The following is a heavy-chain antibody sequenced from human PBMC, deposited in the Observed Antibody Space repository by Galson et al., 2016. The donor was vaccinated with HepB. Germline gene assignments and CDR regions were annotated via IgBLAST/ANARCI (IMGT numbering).Heavy chain of an antibody. J-gene: IGHJ4*02. V-gene: IGHV3-21*01. D-gene: IGHD4-17*01. CDR3: ARGERVTAVSPLDY. Sequence: SLRLSCADSGFTFRSYSMNWVRQAPGKGLEWVSSISSTSSYIYYADSVKGRFSISRDNSKDTVYLQIESLRVEDTAVYYCARGERVTAVSPLDYWGQGTLLSVSS. CDR2: ISSTSSYI. CDR1: GFTFRSYS.